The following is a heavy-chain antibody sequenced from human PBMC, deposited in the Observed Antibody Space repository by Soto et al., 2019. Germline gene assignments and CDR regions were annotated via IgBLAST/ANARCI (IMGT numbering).Heavy chain of an antibody. D-gene: IGHD1-1*01. V-gene: IGHV3-23*01. CDR3: AKEEQERQGTGFDY. Sequence: EVQLLESGGGLVQPGGSLRLSCAASGFTFSSYAMSWVRQAPGKGLEWVSAISGSGGSTYYADSVKGRFTISRDNSKNTLYPQMNRLRAEETAVYYCAKEEQERQGTGFDYGGQGTLVTVSS. CDR2: ISGSGGST. CDR1: GFTFSSYA. J-gene: IGHJ4*02.